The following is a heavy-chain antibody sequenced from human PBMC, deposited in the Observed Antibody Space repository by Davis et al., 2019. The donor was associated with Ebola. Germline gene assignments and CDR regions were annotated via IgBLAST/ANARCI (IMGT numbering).Heavy chain of an antibody. V-gene: IGHV3-9*01. CDR1: GFTFDDYA. D-gene: IGHD6-13*01. J-gene: IGHJ4*02. Sequence: SLKISCAASGFTFDDYAMHWVRQAPGKGLEWVSGISWNSGSIGYADSVKGRFTISRDNAKNSLSLQMNSLRAEDTALYYCTKGTAAGTFYYFDYWGQGTLVTVSS. CDR3: TKGTAAGTFYYFDY. CDR2: ISWNSGSI.